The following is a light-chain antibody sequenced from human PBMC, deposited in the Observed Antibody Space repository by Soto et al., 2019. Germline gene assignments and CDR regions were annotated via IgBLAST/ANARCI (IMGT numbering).Light chain of an antibody. CDR2: TAS. J-gene: IGKJ4*01. CDR3: QQTTTFTLT. CDR1: QGVSTW. V-gene: IGKV1D-12*01. Sequence: DIQMTQSPSSVSASVGDRVTITCRASQGVSTWLAWYQQKPGKAPNLLIYTASSLQSGVPSRFSGSGSGTAVSLPITSLQPKDLSIKYCQQTTTFTLTFHGGTKVEI.